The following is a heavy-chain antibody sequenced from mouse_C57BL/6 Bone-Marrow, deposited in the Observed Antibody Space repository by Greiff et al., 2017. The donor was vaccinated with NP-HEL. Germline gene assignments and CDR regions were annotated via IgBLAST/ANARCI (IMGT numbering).Heavy chain of an antibody. CDR3: ARTYYYGSSYFDY. CDR2: INPGSGGT. D-gene: IGHD1-1*01. Sequence: QVQLQQSGAELVRPGTSVKVSCKASGYAFTNYLIEWVKQRPGQGLEWIGVINPGSGGTNYNEKFKGKATLTADKSSSTAYMQLSSLTSEDSAVYVCARTYYYGSSYFDYWGQGTTLTVSS. V-gene: IGHV1-54*01. CDR1: GYAFTNYL. J-gene: IGHJ2*01.